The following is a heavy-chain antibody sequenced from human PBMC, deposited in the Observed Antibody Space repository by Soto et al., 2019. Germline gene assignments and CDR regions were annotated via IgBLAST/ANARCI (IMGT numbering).Heavy chain of an antibody. CDR2: ISWNSGSI. Sequence: PGGSLRLSCAASGFTFDDYAMHWVRQAPGKGLEWVSGISWNSGSIGYADSVKGRFTISRDNAKNSLYLQMNSLRAEDTVLYYCAKDIKPVWFGNYYMDVWGKGTTVTVSS. D-gene: IGHD3-10*01. V-gene: IGHV3-9*01. J-gene: IGHJ6*03. CDR1: GFTFDDYA. CDR3: AKDIKPVWFGNYYMDV.